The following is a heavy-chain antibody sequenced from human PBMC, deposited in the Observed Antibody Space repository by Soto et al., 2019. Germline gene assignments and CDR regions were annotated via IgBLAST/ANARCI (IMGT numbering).Heavy chain of an antibody. CDR3: ARDLLEGYGHARQPDY. D-gene: IGHD5-18*01. CDR1: GFTFSSYG. J-gene: IGHJ4*02. Sequence: GGSLRLSCAASGFTFSSYGMHWVRQAPGKGLEWVAAIWYDGANEFYVDSVKGRFTISRDNSKNTVYLQMNSLRAGDTAVYYCARDLLEGYGHARQPDYWGQGTLVTVSS. CDR2: IWYDGANE. V-gene: IGHV3-33*01.